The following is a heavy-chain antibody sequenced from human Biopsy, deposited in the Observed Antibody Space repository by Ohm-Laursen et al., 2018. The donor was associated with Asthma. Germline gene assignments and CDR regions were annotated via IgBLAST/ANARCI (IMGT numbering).Heavy chain of an antibody. CDR1: GGSMSSSSYY. Sequence: GTLSLTCTASGGSMSSSSYYWGWIRQPPGKGLEWMGSISYTGSAYHNPPLKSRVPISVDTSKNHFSLKLSSVTAADTAVYYCARHWDWGSFFDYWGQGTPVTVSS. D-gene: IGHD7-27*01. J-gene: IGHJ4*02. V-gene: IGHV4-39*01. CDR2: ISYTGSA. CDR3: ARHWDWGSFFDY.